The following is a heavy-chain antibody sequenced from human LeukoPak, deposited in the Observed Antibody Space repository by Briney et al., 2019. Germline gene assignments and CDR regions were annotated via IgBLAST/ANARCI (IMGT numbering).Heavy chain of an antibody. CDR2: IYLSGST. CDR3: ARKKGPARWGGNWFDP. Sequence: PSQTLSLTCSVSGGSISSGDYYWTWIRQPPGKGLEWIGYIYLSGSTYYNPSLKSRVIISADTSKNQFSLKLSSVTAADTAVYYCARKKGPARWGGNWFDPWGQGTLVTVSS. D-gene: IGHD6-6*01. V-gene: IGHV4-30-4*08. CDR1: GGSISSGDYY. J-gene: IGHJ5*02.